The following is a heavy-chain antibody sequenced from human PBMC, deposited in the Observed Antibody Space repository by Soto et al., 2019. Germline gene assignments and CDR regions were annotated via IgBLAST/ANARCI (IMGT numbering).Heavy chain of an antibody. CDR2: ISYDGTNK. V-gene: IGHV3-30*18. Sequence: QVQLVESGGGVVQPGRSLRLSCAASGFTFSNYGMHWVRQAPGKGLEWVALISYDGTNKYYADSVKGRFTISRDNFKNMLYLQMNSLRAEDTAVYYCAKERFGQLWLEDYGMDVWGQGTTVTVSS. D-gene: IGHD5-18*01. CDR1: GFTFSNYG. J-gene: IGHJ6*02. CDR3: AKERFGQLWLEDYGMDV.